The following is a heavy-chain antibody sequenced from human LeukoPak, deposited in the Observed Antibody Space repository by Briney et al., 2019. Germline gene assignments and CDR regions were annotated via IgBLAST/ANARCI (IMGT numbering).Heavy chain of an antibody. CDR3: AKGNGYGDYDEFDY. J-gene: IGHJ4*02. Sequence: GGSLRLSCAASGFTVSSNYMSWVRQAPGKGLEWVSAISGSGGSTYYADSVKGRFTISRDNSKNTLYLQMNSLRAEDTAVYYCAKGNGYGDYDEFDYWGQGTLVTVSS. D-gene: IGHD4-17*01. CDR2: ISGSGGST. CDR1: GFTVSSNY. V-gene: IGHV3-23*01.